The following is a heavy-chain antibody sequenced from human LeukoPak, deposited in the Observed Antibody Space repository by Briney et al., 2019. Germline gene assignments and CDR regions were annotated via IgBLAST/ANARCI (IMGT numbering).Heavy chain of an antibody. V-gene: IGHV1-69*04. J-gene: IGHJ6*02. CDR3: ARGSTTGTSHYYYYGMDV. CDR2: IIPILGIA. D-gene: IGHD1-1*01. Sequence: SVKVSCKASGGTFSSYAISWVRQAPGQGLEWMGRIIPILGIANYAQKFQGRVTITADKSTSTAYMELSSLRSEDTAVYYYARGSTTGTSHYYYYGMDVWGQGTTVTVSS. CDR1: GGTFSSYA.